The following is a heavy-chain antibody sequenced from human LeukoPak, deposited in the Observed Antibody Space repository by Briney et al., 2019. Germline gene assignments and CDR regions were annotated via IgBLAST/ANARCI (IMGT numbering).Heavy chain of an antibody. D-gene: IGHD3-9*01. CDR2: ITASGDST. V-gene: IGHV3-23*01. Sequence: GESLRLSCAASGFTFSNYVMIWVRQAPGKGLEWVSGITASGDSTYYGDSVKGRFTMSRDNSKNTVYLQMNSLRAEDTAVYYCARVAWGILTGYYWYWGQGTLVTVSS. CDR3: ARVAWGILTGYYWY. CDR1: GFTFSNYV. J-gene: IGHJ4*02.